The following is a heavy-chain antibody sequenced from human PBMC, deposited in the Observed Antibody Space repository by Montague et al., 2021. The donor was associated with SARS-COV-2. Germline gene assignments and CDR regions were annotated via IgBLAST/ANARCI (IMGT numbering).Heavy chain of an antibody. J-gene: IGHJ4*02. CDR3: AREHPGTIFGVVRLGEGFDY. CDR1: GFTFSSYS. CDR2: ISSSSSYI. Sequence: SLRLSCAASGFTFSSYSMNWVRQAPGKGLEWVSSISSSSSYIYYADSVKGRFTISRDNAKNSLYLQMNSLGAEDTAVYYCAREHPGTIFGVVRLGEGFDYWGQGTLVTVSS. V-gene: IGHV3-21*01. D-gene: IGHD3-3*01.